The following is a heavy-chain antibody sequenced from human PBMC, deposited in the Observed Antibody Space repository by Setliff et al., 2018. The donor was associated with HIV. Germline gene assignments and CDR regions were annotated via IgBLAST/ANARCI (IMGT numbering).Heavy chain of an antibody. CDR2: ISGHNGDT. D-gene: IGHD3-3*01. Sequence: GASVKVSCKASGYVFSSYAMHWVRQAPGQGLEWMGGISGHNGDTKYPQKFQGRVTMTTDTSTNTAYMERRSLRSDDTAVYYCARADETTIFGVVYSVGYWFDPWGQGTLVTVSS. V-gene: IGHV1-18*01. CDR1: GYVFSSYA. CDR3: ARADETTIFGVVYSVGYWFDP. J-gene: IGHJ5*02.